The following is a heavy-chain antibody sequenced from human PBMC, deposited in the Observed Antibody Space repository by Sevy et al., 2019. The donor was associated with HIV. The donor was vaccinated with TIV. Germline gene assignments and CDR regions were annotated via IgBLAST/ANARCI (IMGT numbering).Heavy chain of an antibody. CDR3: ARGISLVPLTGVWFDP. J-gene: IGHJ5*02. CDR2: IGTYNGHR. Sequence: ASVKVSCKASGYTFTDYGITWVRQAPGQGLEWMGWIGTYNGHRNYAQKFQARVTMTTDTSTSTVYLEMTNLRSDDTAVYYCARGISLVPLTGVWFDPWGQGTLVTVSS. D-gene: IGHD3-3*02. V-gene: IGHV1-18*01. CDR1: GYTFTDYG.